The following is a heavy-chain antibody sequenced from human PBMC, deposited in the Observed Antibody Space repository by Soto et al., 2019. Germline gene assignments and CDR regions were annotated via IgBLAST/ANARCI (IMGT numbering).Heavy chain of an antibody. V-gene: IGHV4-39*01. CDR3: ARHVRGYCSSTSCHTDY. CDR1: GGSISSSSYY. Sequence: NPSETLSLTCTVSGGSISSSSYYWGWVRQPPGKGLEWIGGIFYSGNTYYNPSLKSRVTISVDTSKNQFSLKLSSVTAADTAVYYCARHVRGYCSSTSCHTDYWGQGTLVTVSS. CDR2: IFYSGNT. J-gene: IGHJ4*02. D-gene: IGHD2-2*02.